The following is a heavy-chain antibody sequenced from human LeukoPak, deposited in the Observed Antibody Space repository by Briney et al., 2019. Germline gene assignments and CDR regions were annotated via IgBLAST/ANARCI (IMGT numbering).Heavy chain of an antibody. J-gene: IGHJ1*01. CDR1: GFTFSSYG. CDR3: AKDGGYYYGSEYFQH. D-gene: IGHD3-22*01. V-gene: IGHV3-30*02. CDR2: IRYDGSNK. Sequence: GGSLRLSCAASGFTFSSYGMHWVRQAPGKGLEWVAFIRYDGSNKYYADSVKGRFTISRDNSKNTLYLQMNSLRAEDTAVYYCAKDGGYYYGSEYFQHWGEGTLVTVSS.